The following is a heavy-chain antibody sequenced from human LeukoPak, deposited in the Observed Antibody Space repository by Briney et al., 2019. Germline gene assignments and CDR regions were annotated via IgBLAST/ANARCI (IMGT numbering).Heavy chain of an antibody. CDR3: ARDDSYYDFWSGYSGNWFDP. Sequence: PSETLSLTCTVSGGSISSGSYYWSWIRQPAGKGLEWIGRIYASGSTNYNPSLKSRVTISVDTSKNQFPLKLSSVTAADTAVYYCARDDSYYDFWSGYSGNWFDPWGQGTLVTVSS. V-gene: IGHV4-61*02. CDR1: GGSISSGSYY. D-gene: IGHD3-3*01. CDR2: IYASGST. J-gene: IGHJ5*02.